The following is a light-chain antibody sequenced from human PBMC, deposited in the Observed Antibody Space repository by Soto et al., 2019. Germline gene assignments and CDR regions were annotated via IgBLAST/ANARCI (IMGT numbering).Light chain of an antibody. Sequence: DIQMTQSPSSESASVGDRVAITCRASQDIGSWLAWYQQKPGKAPDLLIYGAFSLQSGVPSRFYGSGSGTDFTLTISSLQPEDFATYYCQQGGSFPITFGQGTRLDIK. J-gene: IGKJ5*01. CDR2: GAF. CDR1: QDIGSW. CDR3: QQGGSFPIT. V-gene: IGKV1-12*01.